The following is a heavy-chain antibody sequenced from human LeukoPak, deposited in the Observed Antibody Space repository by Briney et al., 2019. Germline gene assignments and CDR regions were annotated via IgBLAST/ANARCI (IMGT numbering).Heavy chain of an antibody. D-gene: IGHD2-21*01. Sequence: SETLSLTCTVSGGSISCYYWSWIRQPPGKGLEWIGYIYYSGSTNYNPSLKSRVTISVDTSKNQFSLKLSSVTAADTAVYYCARLSIDLSWFDPWGQGTLVTVSS. CDR1: GGSISCYY. J-gene: IGHJ5*02. CDR3: ARLSIDLSWFDP. V-gene: IGHV4-59*08. CDR2: IYYSGST.